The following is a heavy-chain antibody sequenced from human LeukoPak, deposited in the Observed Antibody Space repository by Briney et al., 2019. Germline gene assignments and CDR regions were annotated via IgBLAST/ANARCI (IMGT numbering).Heavy chain of an antibody. CDR1: GFIFSGSA. D-gene: IGHD3-10*01. V-gene: IGHV3-73*01. CDR2: IRINDNSDAT. Sequence: GGSLRLSCAASGFIFSGSAMHWVRQASGKGLEWVGRIRINDNSDATAYGPSVRGRFTISRDDSKNTTYLQMNSLKTEDTAVYYCTRRRGGGEFDYWGQGTLVTVSS. CDR3: TRRRGGGEFDY. J-gene: IGHJ4*02.